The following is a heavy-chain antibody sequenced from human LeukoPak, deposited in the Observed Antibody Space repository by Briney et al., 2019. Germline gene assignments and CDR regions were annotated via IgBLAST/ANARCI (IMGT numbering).Heavy chain of an antibody. CDR3: ARWTIVVSSFDY. CDR1: GFTFDDYA. CDR2: ISWDSSNI. D-gene: IGHD3-22*01. Sequence: GRSLRLSFAASGFTFDDYAMHWVRQAPGKGLEWVSGISWDSSNIHYADSVKGRFTISRDNAKNSLYLQMNSLRAEDTAVYYCARWTIVVSSFDYWGQGTLVTVSS. J-gene: IGHJ4*02. V-gene: IGHV3-9*01.